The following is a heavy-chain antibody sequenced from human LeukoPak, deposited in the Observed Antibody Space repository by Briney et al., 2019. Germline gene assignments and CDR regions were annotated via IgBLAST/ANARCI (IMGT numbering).Heavy chain of an antibody. Sequence: SETLSLTCAVYGGSFSGYYWSWIRQPPGKGLEWIGEINHSGGTNYNPSLKSRVTISVDTSKNQFSLKLSSVTAADTAVYYCASLFIPSTSRVSDYWGQGTLVTVSS. CDR3: ASLFIPSTSRVSDY. CDR2: INHSGGT. V-gene: IGHV4-34*01. J-gene: IGHJ4*02. CDR1: GGSFSGYY. D-gene: IGHD2-21*01.